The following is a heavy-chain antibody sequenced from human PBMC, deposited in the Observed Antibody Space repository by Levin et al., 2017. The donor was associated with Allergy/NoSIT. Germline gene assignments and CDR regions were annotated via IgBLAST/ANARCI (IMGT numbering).Heavy chain of an antibody. CDR1: GFTFTNAW. D-gene: IGHD2-2*01. J-gene: IGHJ4*02. CDR2: IKSRADGGTT. CDR3: ATVPLCIGSRCSFSWSGTFDD. Sequence: SCAASGFTFTNAWMHWVRQAPGKGLEWVGRIKSRADGGTTDYSAPVKGRFVISRDDSKNTLYLQMSSLKTEDTAVYYCATVPLCIGSRCSFSWSGTFDDWGQGTLVTVSS. V-gene: IGHV3-15*07.